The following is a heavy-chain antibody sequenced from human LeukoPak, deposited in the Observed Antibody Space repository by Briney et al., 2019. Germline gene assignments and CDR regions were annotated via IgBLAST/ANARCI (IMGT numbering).Heavy chain of an antibody. Sequence: SETLSLTCTASGGSISSYYWSWIRQPPGKGLEWIGYIYYSGSTNYNPSLKSRVTISVDTSKNQFSLKLSSVTAADTAVYYCAGTYSSGWYVNYWGQGTLVTVSS. D-gene: IGHD6-19*01. CDR2: IYYSGST. J-gene: IGHJ4*02. V-gene: IGHV4-59*01. CDR1: GGSISSYY. CDR3: AGTYSSGWYVNY.